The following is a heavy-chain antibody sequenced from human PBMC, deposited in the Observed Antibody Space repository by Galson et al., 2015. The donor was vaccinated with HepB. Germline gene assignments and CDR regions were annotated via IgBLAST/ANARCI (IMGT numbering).Heavy chain of an antibody. CDR3: ASLLRSSPFYYYGMDV. Sequence: SLRLSCAASGFTFSDYYMSWIRQAPGKGLEWVSYISSSGSTIYYADSVKGRFTISRDNAKNSLYLQMNSLRAEDTAVYYCASLLRSSPFYYYGMDVWGQGTTVTVSS. D-gene: IGHD6-13*01. CDR2: ISSSGSTI. V-gene: IGHV3-11*01. J-gene: IGHJ6*02. CDR1: GFTFSDYY.